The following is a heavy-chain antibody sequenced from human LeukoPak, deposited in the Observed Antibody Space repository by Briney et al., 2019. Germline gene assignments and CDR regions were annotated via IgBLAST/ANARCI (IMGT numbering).Heavy chain of an antibody. D-gene: IGHD3-3*01. CDR1: GGLYDSYA. J-gene: IGHJ4*02. CDR3: ASSDFWSGYPVDY. Sequence: GASVKVSCKASGGLYDSYAFSWVRQAPGQGLEWMGWINPNSGGTNYAQKFQGRVTMTRDTSISTAYMELSRLRSDDTAVYYCASSDFWSGYPVDYWGQGTLVTVSS. V-gene: IGHV1-2*02. CDR2: INPNSGGT.